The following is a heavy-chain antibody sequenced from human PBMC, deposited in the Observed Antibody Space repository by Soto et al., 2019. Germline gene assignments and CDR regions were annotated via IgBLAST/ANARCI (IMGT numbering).Heavy chain of an antibody. J-gene: IGHJ4*02. CDR3: ARAQRASTMTVGATDFDY. CDR2: ISSSSSTI. V-gene: IGHV3-48*01. Sequence: GGSLRLSCAASGFTFSSYSMNWVRQAPGKGLEWVSYISSSSSTIYYADSVKGRFTISRDNAKNSLYLQMNSLRAEDTAVYYCARAQRASTMTVGATDFDYWGQGTLVTVSS. CDR1: GFTFSSYS. D-gene: IGHD1-26*01.